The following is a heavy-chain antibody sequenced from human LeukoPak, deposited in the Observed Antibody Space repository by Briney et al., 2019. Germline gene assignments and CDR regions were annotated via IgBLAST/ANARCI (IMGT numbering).Heavy chain of an antibody. J-gene: IGHJ4*02. D-gene: IGHD3-3*01. V-gene: IGHV3-48*01. CDR3: ARTFFWSGYYGFDY. Sequence: PGGSLRLSCAASGFIFSSYSMNWVRQAPGKGLEWVSYISSSSTIYYADSVKGRFTISRDNAKNSLYLQMNSLRAEDTAVYYCARTFFWSGYYGFDYWGQGTLVTVSS. CDR1: GFIFSSYS. CDR2: ISSSSTI.